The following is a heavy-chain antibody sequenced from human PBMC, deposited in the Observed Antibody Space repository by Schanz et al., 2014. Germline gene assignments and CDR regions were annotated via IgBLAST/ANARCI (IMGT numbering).Heavy chain of an antibody. J-gene: IGHJ3*02. D-gene: IGHD2-2*01. V-gene: IGHV1-69*02. CDR2: IIPILGIA. Sequence: QLQLVQSGAEVKKPGSSVKVSCKLSGGTFSSYTISWVRQAPGQGLEWMGRIIPILGIANYAQKFQGRVTFTADKSTSTAYMELSSLRYEDTALYYCARGTMPGTFDIWGQGTMVTVSS. CDR3: ARGTMPGTFDI. CDR1: GGTFSSYT.